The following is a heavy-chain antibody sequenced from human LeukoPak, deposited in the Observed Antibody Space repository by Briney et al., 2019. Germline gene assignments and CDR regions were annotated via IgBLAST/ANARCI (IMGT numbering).Heavy chain of an antibody. CDR3: AKDQSWYVRFDY. D-gene: IGHD6-13*01. CDR1: GFTLSSYA. V-gene: IGHV3-23*01. J-gene: IGHJ4*02. Sequence: GGSLRLSCAASGFTLSSYAMSWVRQAPGKGLEWVSAISGSGGSTYYADSVKGRFTISRDNSKNTLYLQMNSLRAEDTAVYYCAKDQSWYVRFDYWGQGTLVTVSS. CDR2: ISGSGGST.